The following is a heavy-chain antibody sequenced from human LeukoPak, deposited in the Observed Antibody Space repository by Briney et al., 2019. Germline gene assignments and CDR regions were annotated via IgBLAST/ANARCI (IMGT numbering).Heavy chain of an antibody. CDR3: AKMTYNWNPGDYFDY. D-gene: IGHD1-20*01. Sequence: GGSLRLSCAASGFTFSSYEMNWVRQAPGKGLEWVSYISSSGSTIYYADSVKGRFTISRDNAKNSLYLQMNSLRAEDTAVYYCAKMTYNWNPGDYFDYWGQGTLVTVSS. J-gene: IGHJ4*02. CDR1: GFTFSSYE. V-gene: IGHV3-48*03. CDR2: ISSSGSTI.